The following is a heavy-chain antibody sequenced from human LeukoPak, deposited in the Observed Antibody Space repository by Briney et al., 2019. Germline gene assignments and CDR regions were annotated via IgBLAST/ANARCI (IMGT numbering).Heavy chain of an antibody. J-gene: IGHJ4*02. Sequence: SAPTLLNPTPTLTLTFTFSGFSLRTSGQAVGWIRQPPAKALEWLSLIYWDDDKHYRPSLKSRLTITQDTSKNQVVLTMNDMDPVDTATYYCAHRRKYNNNWYTFDYWGQGTLVTVSS. V-gene: IGHV2-5*02. CDR2: IYWDDDK. D-gene: IGHD6-13*01. CDR3: AHRRKYNNNWYTFDY. CDR1: GFSLRTSGQA.